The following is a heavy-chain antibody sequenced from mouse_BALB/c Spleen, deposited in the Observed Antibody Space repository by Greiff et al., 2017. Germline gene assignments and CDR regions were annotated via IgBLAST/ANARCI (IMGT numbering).Heavy chain of an antibody. V-gene: IGHV3-2*02. CDR1: GYSITSDYA. CDR3: ALLHAMDY. D-gene: IGHD1-1*01. Sequence: VQLQQSGPGLVKPSQSLSLTCTVTGYSITSDYAWNWIRQFPGNKLEWMGYISYSGSTSYNPSLKSRISITRDTSKNQFFLQLNSVTTEDTATYYCALLHAMDYWGQGTSVTVSS. J-gene: IGHJ4*01. CDR2: ISYSGST.